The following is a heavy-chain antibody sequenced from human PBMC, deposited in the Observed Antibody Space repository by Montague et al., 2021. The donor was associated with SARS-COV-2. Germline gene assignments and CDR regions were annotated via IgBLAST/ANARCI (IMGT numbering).Heavy chain of an antibody. CDR3: ARQENSSGWFKPDAFDI. D-gene: IGHD6-19*01. Sequence: SETLSLTCTVSGGSISSSSYYWGWIRQPPGKGLEWIGSIYYSGSTYYNPSLKSRLTISVDTSKNQFSLKLSSVTAADTAVYYCARQENSSGWFKPDAFDIWGQGTMVTVSS. CDR2: IYYSGST. J-gene: IGHJ3*02. CDR1: GGSISSSSYY. V-gene: IGHV4-39*01.